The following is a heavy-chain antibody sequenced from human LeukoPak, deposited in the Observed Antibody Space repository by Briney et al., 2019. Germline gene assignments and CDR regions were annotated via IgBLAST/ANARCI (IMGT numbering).Heavy chain of an antibody. J-gene: IGHJ4*02. V-gene: IGHV3-64*01. CDR1: GFPFSSYA. Sequence: GGSLRLSCAASGFPFSSYAMHWVRQAPGKGLEYVSAISSNWGSTYYANSVKGRFTISRDNSKNTLYLQMGSLRAEDMAVYYCARDEGSGHFDYWGQGTLVTVSS. CDR3: ARDEGSGHFDY. CDR2: ISSNWGST.